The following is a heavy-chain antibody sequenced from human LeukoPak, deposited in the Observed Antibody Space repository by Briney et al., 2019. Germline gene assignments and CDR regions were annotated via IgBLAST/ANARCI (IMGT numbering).Heavy chain of an antibody. D-gene: IGHD6-19*01. Sequence: GGSLRLSCAASGFTFSSYSMNWVRQAPGKGLEWVSSISSSSSYIYYADSVKGRFTISRDNAKNPLYLQMNSLRAEDTAVYYCARERKYSSGWYGAFDIWGQGTMVTVSS. V-gene: IGHV3-21*01. J-gene: IGHJ3*02. CDR2: ISSSSSYI. CDR3: ARERKYSSGWYGAFDI. CDR1: GFTFSSYS.